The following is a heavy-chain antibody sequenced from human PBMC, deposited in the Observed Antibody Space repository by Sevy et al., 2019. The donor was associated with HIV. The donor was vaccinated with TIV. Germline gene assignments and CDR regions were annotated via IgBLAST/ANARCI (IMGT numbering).Heavy chain of an antibody. J-gene: IGHJ4*02. CDR2: MSGSGGRT. CDR3: AKDEDLEMPTVFDC. V-gene: IGHV3-23*01. Sequence: GGSLRLSCAASGFSFSDYAMSWVCQAPGKGLEWVSSMSGSGGRTYYADSVKGRFTISRDNSKNTLYLQMNSLRAGDTAVYYCAKDEDLEMPTVFDCWGQGTLVTVSS. CDR1: GFSFSDYA. D-gene: IGHD4-4*01.